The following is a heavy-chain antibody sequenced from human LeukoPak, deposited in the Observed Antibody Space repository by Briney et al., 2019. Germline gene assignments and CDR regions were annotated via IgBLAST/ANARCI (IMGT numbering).Heavy chain of an antibody. J-gene: IGHJ5*02. Sequence: SETLSLTCAVFAGSSSGYYWSWIRQPPRKGLEWIGEINHSGSTNYNPSLKSRVTISVDTSKHQYSLTLSSVTAADTGVYYCARGFYYDFWSGYYQYNWFDPWGQGTLVTVSS. CDR1: AGSSSGYY. D-gene: IGHD3-3*01. V-gene: IGHV4-34*01. CDR2: INHSGST. CDR3: ARGFYYDFWSGYYQYNWFDP.